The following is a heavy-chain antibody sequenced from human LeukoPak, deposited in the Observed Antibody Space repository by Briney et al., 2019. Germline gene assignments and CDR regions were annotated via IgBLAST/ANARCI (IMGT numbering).Heavy chain of an antibody. V-gene: IGHV4-39*07. CDR2: IYYSGST. Sequence: SETLSLTCTVSGGSISSSSYYWGWIRQPPGKGLDWIGSIYYSGSTYYNPSLKSRVTISVDTSKNQFSLKLSSVTAADTAVYYCARDAVTWGGAFDIWGQGTMVTVSS. J-gene: IGHJ3*02. CDR3: ARDAVTWGGAFDI. CDR1: GGSISSSSYY. D-gene: IGHD4-17*01.